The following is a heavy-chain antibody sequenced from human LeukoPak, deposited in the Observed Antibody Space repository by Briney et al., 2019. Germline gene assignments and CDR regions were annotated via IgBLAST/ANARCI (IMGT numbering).Heavy chain of an antibody. CDR3: ARDRGRLRLGEFFP. D-gene: IGHD3-16*01. CDR1: GYTFTSYY. V-gene: IGHV7-4-1*04. Sequence: ASVKVSCKASGYTFTSYYMHWVRQAPGQGLEWMGWINTNTGNPTYAQGFTGRFVFSLDTSVSMAYLQISSLKAEDTAVYYCARDRGRLRLGEFFPWGQGTLVTVSS. J-gene: IGHJ5*02. CDR2: INTNTGNP.